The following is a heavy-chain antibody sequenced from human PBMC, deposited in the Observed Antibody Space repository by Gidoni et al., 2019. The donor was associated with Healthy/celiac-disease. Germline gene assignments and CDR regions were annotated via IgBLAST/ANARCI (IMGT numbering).Heavy chain of an antibody. CDR1: GGSISSYD. CDR2: IYTSGST. Sequence: QVQLQESGPGLVKPSETLSLTCTVSGGSISSYDWSWIRQPAGKGLEWIGRIYTSGSTNYNPSLKSRVTMSVDTSKNQFSLKLSSVTAADTAVYYCAREGPLVLGSWFDPWGQGTLVTVSS. J-gene: IGHJ5*02. V-gene: IGHV4-4*07. D-gene: IGHD3-22*01. CDR3: AREGPLVLGSWFDP.